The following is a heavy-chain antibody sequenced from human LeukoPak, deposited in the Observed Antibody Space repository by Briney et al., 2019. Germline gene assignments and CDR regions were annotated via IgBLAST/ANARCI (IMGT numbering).Heavy chain of an antibody. CDR1: GGSFSGYY. J-gene: IGHJ4*02. D-gene: IGHD2-21*02. Sequence: SETLSLTCAVYGGSFSGYYWSWIRQPPGKGLEWIGEINHSGSTNYNPSLKSRVTISVDTSKNQFSLKLSSVTAADTAVYYCASAYRGGDCYVDYWGQGTLVTVSS. CDR2: INHSGST. CDR3: ASAYRGGDCYVDY. V-gene: IGHV4-34*01.